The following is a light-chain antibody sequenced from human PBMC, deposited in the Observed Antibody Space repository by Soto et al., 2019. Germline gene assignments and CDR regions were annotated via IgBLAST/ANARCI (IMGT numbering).Light chain of an antibody. V-gene: IGLV6-57*03. Sequence: NFMLTQPHSVSESPGKTVIISCIRSSGSIASNYVQWYQQRPGSAPTIVIYEDNQRPSGVPDRFSGSVDSSSNSASLTISGLKTEDEADYYCHSYESNNVVFGGGTKLTVL. CDR2: EDN. CDR3: HSYESNNVV. CDR1: SGSIASNY. J-gene: IGLJ3*02.